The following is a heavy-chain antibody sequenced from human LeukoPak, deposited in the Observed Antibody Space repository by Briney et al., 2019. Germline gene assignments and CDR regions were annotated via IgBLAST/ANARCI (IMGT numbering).Heavy chain of an antibody. CDR3: ARSGYSSGWYKTNFDY. D-gene: IGHD6-19*01. Sequence: SETLSLTCAVYSGSFSGYYWNWIRQPPGKGLEWIGEINHSGSTNYNPSLKSRVTISVDTSKNQFSLKLSSVTAADTAVYYCARSGYSSGWYKTNFDYWGQGTLVTVSS. CDR1: SGSFSGYY. CDR2: INHSGST. J-gene: IGHJ4*02. V-gene: IGHV4-34*01.